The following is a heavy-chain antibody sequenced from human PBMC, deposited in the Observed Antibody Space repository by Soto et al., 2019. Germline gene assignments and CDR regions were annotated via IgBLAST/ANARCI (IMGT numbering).Heavy chain of an antibody. J-gene: IGHJ5*02. CDR1: GGSISSYY. CDR3: ESGTTSPIIVISSRGPWFDH. Sequence: PSETLSLTCTVSGGSISSYYWSWIRQPPGKGLEWIGYMYYGGRTNYNPSLKSRVTISVDTSKMQVSLKLSSVTAADTAVYFCESGTTSPIIVISSRGPWFDHWGQGTLVTVSS. CDR2: MYYGGRT. D-gene: IGHD1-26*01. V-gene: IGHV4-59*08.